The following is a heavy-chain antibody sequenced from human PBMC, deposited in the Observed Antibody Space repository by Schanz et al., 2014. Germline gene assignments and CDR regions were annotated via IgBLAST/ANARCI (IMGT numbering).Heavy chain of an antibody. V-gene: IGHV4-31*03. CDR2: ISYSGRT. CDR1: GASISSLDFY. D-gene: IGHD5-12*01. J-gene: IGHJ4*02. CDR3: TRETSASGLPYDY. Sequence: QVQLQESGPGLVKPSQTLSLTCTVSGASISSLDFYWSWIRQFPGKCLEWIGYISYSGRTYYSPSLKSRLTMSVDTSKNQFSLKLSSVTAADTAVYYCTRETSASGLPYDYWGQGTLLTVSS.